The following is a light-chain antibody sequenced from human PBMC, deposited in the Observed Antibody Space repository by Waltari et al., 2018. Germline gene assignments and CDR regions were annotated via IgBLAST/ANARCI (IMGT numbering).Light chain of an antibody. V-gene: IGKV3-20*01. Sequence: EIVMTQSPGTLSLSPGERVTLSCRASQSVSSDYLAWHQQKPGQSPRLLIYGATSRATGIPDRFSGSGSGTDFTLTISRLEPEDIAVYFCQQYGSSPGTFGQGTKVEI. CDR2: GAT. CDR1: QSVSSDY. J-gene: IGKJ1*01. CDR3: QQYGSSPGT.